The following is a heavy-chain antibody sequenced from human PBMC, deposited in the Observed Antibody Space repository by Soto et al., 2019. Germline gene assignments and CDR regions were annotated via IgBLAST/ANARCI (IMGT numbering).Heavy chain of an antibody. CDR1: GFTFSSYA. J-gene: IGHJ3*02. CDR3: AKTPPRYFDGPDAFDI. CDR2: ISGSGGST. V-gene: IGHV3-23*01. Sequence: GGSLRLSCAASGFTFSSYAMSWVRQAPGKGLEWVSAISGSGGSTYYADSVKGRFTISRDNSKNTLYLQMNSLRAEDTAVYYCAKTPPRYFDGPDAFDIWGQGTMVTVSS. D-gene: IGHD3-9*01.